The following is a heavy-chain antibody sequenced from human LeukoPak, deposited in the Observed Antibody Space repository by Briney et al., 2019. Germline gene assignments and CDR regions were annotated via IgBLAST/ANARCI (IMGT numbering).Heavy chain of an antibody. CDR2: ISVSGGST. Sequence: PGGSLRLSCAASGFTFSSYAMSWVRQAPGKGLEWVSAISVSGGSTYYADSVKGRFTISRDNSKNTLYLQMNSLRAEDTAVYYCAKADSSGWYESNWFDPWGQGTLVTVSS. V-gene: IGHV3-23*01. D-gene: IGHD6-19*01. J-gene: IGHJ5*02. CDR1: GFTFSSYA. CDR3: AKADSSGWYESNWFDP.